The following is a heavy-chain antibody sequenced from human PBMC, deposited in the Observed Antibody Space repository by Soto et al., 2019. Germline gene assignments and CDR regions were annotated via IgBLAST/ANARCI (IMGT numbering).Heavy chain of an antibody. V-gene: IGHV4-39*01. CDR3: ARQGRGYNYGPAWCFDY. D-gene: IGHD5-18*01. J-gene: IGHJ4*02. CDR1: GGSITSNLYY. Sequence: QLQLQETGPGLVKPSETLSLTCTVSGGSITSNLYYWGWIRQPPGKGLEWIGSISYSGSAYYTASLKSRVIVSVDTSKNQFSLELNSVTAADTAVYYCARQGRGYNYGPAWCFDYWGQGSQVTVSS. CDR2: ISYSGSA.